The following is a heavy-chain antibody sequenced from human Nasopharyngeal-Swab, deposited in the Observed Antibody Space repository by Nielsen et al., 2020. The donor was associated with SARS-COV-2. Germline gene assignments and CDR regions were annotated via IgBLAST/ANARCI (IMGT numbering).Heavy chain of an antibody. Sequence: GESLKISCAVSGFTVSNNYVSWVRQAPGKGLEWVSVIQSGGTTYYADSVKGRFTISRDNSKNMVYLQMNSLRAEDTAVYYCARDPGSYYFDFWGQGTLVTVSS. CDR1: GFTVSNNY. J-gene: IGHJ4*02. D-gene: IGHD3-10*01. CDR2: IQSGGTT. CDR3: ARDPGSYYFDF. V-gene: IGHV3-53*01.